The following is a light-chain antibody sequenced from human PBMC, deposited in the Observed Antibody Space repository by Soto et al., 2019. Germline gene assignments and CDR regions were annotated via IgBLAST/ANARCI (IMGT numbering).Light chain of an antibody. J-gene: IGKJ5*01. Sequence: DIQMTQSPSSLPASIGDRITITCRASQSISSHLYWFQQKPGQAPKLLIYAASSLQSGVPSRFSGSGSGTDFTLTISSLQPEDFATYYCQQSYSNSITFGQGTRLEIK. CDR2: AAS. CDR1: QSISSH. V-gene: IGKV1-39*01. CDR3: QQSYSNSIT.